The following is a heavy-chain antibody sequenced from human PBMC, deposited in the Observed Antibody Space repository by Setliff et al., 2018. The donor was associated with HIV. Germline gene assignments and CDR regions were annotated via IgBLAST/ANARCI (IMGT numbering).Heavy chain of an antibody. CDR2: IYNSGNT. Sequence: KPSETLSLTCTVSGDSIRSHYWGWIRQPPGKGLEWIGDIYNSGNTNYNPSLKSRATISLDTSNNQFSLKLNSVTAADTAVYYCARRDWLPLGGLDYWGQGTLVTVSS. CDR1: GDSIRSHY. D-gene: IGHD3-10*01. V-gene: IGHV4-59*11. J-gene: IGHJ4*02. CDR3: ARRDWLPLGGLDY.